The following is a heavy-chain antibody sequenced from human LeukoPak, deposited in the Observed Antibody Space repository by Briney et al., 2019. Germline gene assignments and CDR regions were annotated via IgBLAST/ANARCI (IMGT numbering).Heavy chain of an antibody. CDR1: GFTFSSYW. CDR3: TTLHGYSYGRTSPFDY. CDR2: IKSKTDGGTT. Sequence: PGGSLRLSCAASGFTFSSYWMSWVRQAPGKGLEWVGRIKSKTDGGTTDYAAPVKGRFTISRDDSKNTLYLQMNSLKTEDTAVYYCTTLHGYSYGRTSPFDYWGQGTLVTVSS. J-gene: IGHJ4*02. D-gene: IGHD5-18*01. V-gene: IGHV3-15*01.